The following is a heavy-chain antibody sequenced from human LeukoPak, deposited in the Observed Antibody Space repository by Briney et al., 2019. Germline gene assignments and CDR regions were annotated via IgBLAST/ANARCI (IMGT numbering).Heavy chain of an antibody. V-gene: IGHV3-30-3*01. CDR1: GFTFSSYA. J-gene: IGHJ6*02. CDR2: ISYDGSNK. D-gene: IGHD1-1*01. CDR3: AREMGTWFSDV. Sequence: GGSLRLSCAASGFTFSSYAMHWVRRAPGKGLEWVAVISYDGSNKYYADSVKGRFTISRDNSKNTLYLQMNSLRAEDTAVYYCAREMGTWFSDVWGQGTTVTVSS.